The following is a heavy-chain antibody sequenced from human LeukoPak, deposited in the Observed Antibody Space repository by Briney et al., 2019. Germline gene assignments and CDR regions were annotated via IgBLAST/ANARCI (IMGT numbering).Heavy chain of an antibody. D-gene: IGHD3-22*01. V-gene: IGHV3-30*02. CDR2: IRYDGSNK. Sequence: GGSLRLSCAASGFTFSSYSMNWVRQAPGKGLEWVAFIRYDGSNKYYADSVKGRFTISRDNSKNTLYLQMNSLRAEDTAVYYCARARTGTYYYDMSQRRSFFDYWGQGTLVTVSS. CDR1: GFTFSSYS. J-gene: IGHJ4*02. CDR3: ARARTGTYYYDMSQRRSFFDY.